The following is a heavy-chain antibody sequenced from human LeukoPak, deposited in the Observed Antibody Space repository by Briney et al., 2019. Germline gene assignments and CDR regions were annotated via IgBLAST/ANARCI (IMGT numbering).Heavy chain of an antibody. V-gene: IGHV1-3*01. CDR1: GYTFTSYA. CDR2: INAGNGNT. Sequence: ASVKVSCKASGYTFTSYAMHWVRQAPGQRLEWKGWINAGNGNTKYSQKFQGRVTITRDTSASTAYMELSSLRSEDTAVYYCAKRGYYDSSGYGYYYGMDVWGQGTTVTVSS. D-gene: IGHD3-22*01. CDR3: AKRGYYDSSGYGYYYGMDV. J-gene: IGHJ6*02.